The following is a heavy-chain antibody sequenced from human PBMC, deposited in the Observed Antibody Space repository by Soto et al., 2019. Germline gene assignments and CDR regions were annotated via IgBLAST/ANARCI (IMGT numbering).Heavy chain of an antibody. V-gene: IGHV5-51*01. CDR3: ARLLLSRVDFDP. CDR1: GYSFATYW. CDR2: IYPEDSNT. Sequence: GESLKISCKGSGYSFATYWIGWVRQRPGKGLEWMGIIYPEDSNTRYSPSFQGQVTLSADKSISTAYLQWSSLKASDTAMYYCARLLLSRVDFDPWGQGTLVTVSS. J-gene: IGHJ5*02. D-gene: IGHD3-16*02.